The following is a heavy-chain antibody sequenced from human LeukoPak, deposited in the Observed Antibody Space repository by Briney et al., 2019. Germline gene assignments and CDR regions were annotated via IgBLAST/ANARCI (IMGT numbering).Heavy chain of an antibody. D-gene: IGHD4-23*01. CDR2: INHSGST. Sequence: SETLSLTCAVYGGSFSGYYWSWIRQPPGKGLEWIGEINHSGSTNYNPSLKSRVTISVDTSKNQFSLKLSSVTAADTAVYYCVRVATVVTGFFDYWGQGTLVTVSS. V-gene: IGHV4-34*01. CDR1: GGSFSGYY. J-gene: IGHJ4*02. CDR3: VRVATVVTGFFDY.